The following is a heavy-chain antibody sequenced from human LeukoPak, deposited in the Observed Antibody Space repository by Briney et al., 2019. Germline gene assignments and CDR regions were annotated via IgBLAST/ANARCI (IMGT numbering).Heavy chain of an antibody. CDR3: ARVITVRGVIFDY. CDR2: IYYSGST. CDR1: GGSFNTYY. V-gene: IGHV4-59*01. D-gene: IGHD3-16*01. J-gene: IGHJ4*02. Sequence: SETLSLTCTVSGGSFNTYYWSWIRQPPGKGLEWLGYIYYSGSTNYNPSLKSRVTISVDTSKNQFSLKLSSVTAADTAVYYCARVITVRGVIFDYWGQGPLVSVPS.